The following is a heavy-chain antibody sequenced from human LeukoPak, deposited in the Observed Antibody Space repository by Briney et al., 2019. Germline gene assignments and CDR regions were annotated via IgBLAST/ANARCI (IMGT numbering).Heavy chain of an antibody. Sequence: PSQTLSLTCTVSGGSISSGGYYWSWIRQHPGKGLEWIGYIYYSGSTYYNPSLKSRVTISVDTSKNQFSLKLSSVTAADTAVYYCARSSSGYDYVGYFDYWGQGTLVTVSS. CDR2: IYYSGST. D-gene: IGHD5-12*01. J-gene: IGHJ4*02. CDR3: ARSSSGYDYVGYFDY. CDR1: GGSISSGGYY. V-gene: IGHV4-31*03.